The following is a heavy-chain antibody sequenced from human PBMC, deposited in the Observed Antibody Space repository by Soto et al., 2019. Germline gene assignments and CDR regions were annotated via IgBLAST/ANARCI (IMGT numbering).Heavy chain of an antibody. D-gene: IGHD3-22*01. J-gene: IGHJ5*01. V-gene: IGHV4-59*01. CDR3: TKSGGGYVNSGYYGGDYDS. CDR2: ISYMGTT. CDR1: GGSMHNYY. Sequence: QVQLQESGPGLVKPSETLSLTCTVSGGSMHNYYWSWIRQAPGKVLQYIGYISYMGTTNYNPPLMSRVTISVDTSKNQFSLTLTSVTAADTALYYCTKSGGGYVNSGYYGGDYDSWGRGTLVTGSS.